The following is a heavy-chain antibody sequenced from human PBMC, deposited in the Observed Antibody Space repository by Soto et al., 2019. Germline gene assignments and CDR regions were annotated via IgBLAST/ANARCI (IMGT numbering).Heavy chain of an antibody. CDR3: ANEVGLRLDDGAFDF. CDR1: GFTFSSYG. J-gene: IGHJ3*01. CDR2: ISSEGSNK. D-gene: IGHD1-26*01. Sequence: QVQLVESGGGVVQPGRSLRLSCAASGFTFSSYGMHWVRQAPGKGLEWVAGISSEGSNKYYADSVKGRFTISRDKSKNMPYRHMNSMRAEATAVYYCANEVGLRLDDGAFDFGGRGTMVTVSS. V-gene: IGHV3-30*18.